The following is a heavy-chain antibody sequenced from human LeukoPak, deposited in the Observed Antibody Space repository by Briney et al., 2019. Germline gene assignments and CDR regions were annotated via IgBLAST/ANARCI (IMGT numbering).Heavy chain of an antibody. J-gene: IGHJ4*02. Sequence: ASVKVSCKASGYTFTGYYMHWVRQAPGQGLEWMGWINPNSGGTNYAQKFQGRVTMTRDTSISTAYMELSRLRSDDTAVYYCARDADTAYGGHFDYWGQGTLVTVSS. CDR2: INPNSGGT. V-gene: IGHV1-2*02. CDR1: GYTFTGYY. D-gene: IGHD5-18*01. CDR3: ARDADTAYGGHFDY.